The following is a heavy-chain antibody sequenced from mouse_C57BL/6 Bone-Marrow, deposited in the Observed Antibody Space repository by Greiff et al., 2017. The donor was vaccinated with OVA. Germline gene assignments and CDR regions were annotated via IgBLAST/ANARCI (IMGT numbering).Heavy chain of an antibody. CDR1: GFNIKDDY. CDR3: TTGLLRFDY. CDR2: IDPENGDT. V-gene: IGHV14-4*01. D-gene: IGHD1-1*01. Sequence: DVKLQESGAELVRPGASVKLSCTASGFNIKDDYMHWVKQRPEQGLEWIGWIDPENGDTEYASKFQGKATITADTSSNTAYLQLSSLTSEDTAVYYCTTGLLRFDYWGQGTTLTVSS. J-gene: IGHJ2*01.